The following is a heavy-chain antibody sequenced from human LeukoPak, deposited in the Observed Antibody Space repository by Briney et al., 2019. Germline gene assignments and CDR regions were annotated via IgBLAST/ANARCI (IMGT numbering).Heavy chain of an antibody. D-gene: IGHD7-27*01. Sequence: SETLSLTCAVYGGSFSSYYWSWIRQPPGKRLEWIGYIYYSGSTNYNPSLKSRVTISVDTSKNQFSLKLSSVTAADTAVYYCARTPLGIDAFDIWGQGTMVTVSS. CDR3: ARTPLGIDAFDI. J-gene: IGHJ3*02. V-gene: IGHV4-59*01. CDR2: IYYSGST. CDR1: GGSFSSYY.